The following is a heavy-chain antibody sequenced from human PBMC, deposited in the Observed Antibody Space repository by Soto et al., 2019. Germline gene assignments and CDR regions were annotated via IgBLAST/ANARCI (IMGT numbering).Heavy chain of an antibody. V-gene: IGHV3-30*18. CDR1: GFTFSSYG. CDR2: ISYDGSNK. CDR3: AKSIRYYYGSGSFDY. Sequence: QVQLVESGGGVVQPGRSLRLSCAASGFTFSSYGMHWVRQAPGKGLEWVAVISYDGSNKYYADSVKGRFTISRDNSKNTLYLQMNSLRAEDTAVYYCAKSIRYYYGSGSFDYWGQGTLVTASS. D-gene: IGHD3-10*01. J-gene: IGHJ4*02.